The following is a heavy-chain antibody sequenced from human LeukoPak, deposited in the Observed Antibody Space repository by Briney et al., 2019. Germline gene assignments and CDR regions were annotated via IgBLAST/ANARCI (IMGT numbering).Heavy chain of an antibody. CDR1: EFTFSSSD. J-gene: IGHJ4*02. CDR3: AKENVRREPMVTAIVYDY. CDR2: ISHSGGAT. V-gene: IGHV3-23*01. D-gene: IGHD2-21*02. Sequence: GGSLRLSCAASEFTFSSSDMSWVRQAPGKGLEWVAAISHSGGATYYADSVKGRFTISRDNSKNTLYLQMTSLRAEDTAVYYCAKENVRREPMVTAIVYDYWGQGTPVTVSS.